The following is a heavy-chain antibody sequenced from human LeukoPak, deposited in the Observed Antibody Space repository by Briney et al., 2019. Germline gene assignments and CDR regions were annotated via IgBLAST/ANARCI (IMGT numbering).Heavy chain of an antibody. CDR1: GYTFTSYG. CDR2: ISAYNGNT. CDR3: ARVRYYYGSGSYPYYMDV. J-gene: IGHJ6*03. V-gene: IGHV1-18*01. Sequence: ASVKVSCKASGYTFTSYGISWVRQAPGQGLEWMGWISAYNGNTNYAQKLQGRVTMTTDTSTSTAYMELRSLRSDDTAVYYCARVRYYYGSGSYPYYMDVWGKGTTVTVSS. D-gene: IGHD3-10*01.